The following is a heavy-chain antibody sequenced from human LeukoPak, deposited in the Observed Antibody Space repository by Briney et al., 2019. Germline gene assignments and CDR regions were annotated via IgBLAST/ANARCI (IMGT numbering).Heavy chain of an antibody. CDR1: GYSFTSYG. V-gene: IGHV1-18*01. CDR2: ISAYNGNT. CDR3: ARREQWLVGDDY. Sequence: ASVKVSCKASGYSFTSYGISWVRQAPGQGLEWMGWISAYNGNTNYAQKLQRRVTMTTDKSTSTAYMELRSLRSDDTAVYYCARREQWLVGDDYWGQGTLVTVSS. J-gene: IGHJ4*02. D-gene: IGHD6-19*01.